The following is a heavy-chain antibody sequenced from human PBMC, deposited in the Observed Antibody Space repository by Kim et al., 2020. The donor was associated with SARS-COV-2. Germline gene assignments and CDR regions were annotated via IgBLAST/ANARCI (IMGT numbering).Heavy chain of an antibody. Sequence: SETLSLTCTVSGGSISSGGYYWSWIRQHPGKGLEWIGYIYYSGSTYYNPSLKSRVTISVDTSKNQFSLKLSSVTAADTAVYYCARVCNWLWFGELYSGPYWFDPWGQGTLVTVSP. CDR1: GGSISSGGYY. V-gene: IGHV4-31*03. CDR3: ARVCNWLWFGELYSGPYWFDP. D-gene: IGHD3-10*01. CDR2: IYYSGST. J-gene: IGHJ5*02.